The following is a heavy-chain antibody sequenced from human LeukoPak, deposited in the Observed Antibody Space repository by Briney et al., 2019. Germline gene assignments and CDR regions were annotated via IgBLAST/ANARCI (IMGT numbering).Heavy chain of an antibody. J-gene: IGHJ5*02. CDR2: ISSNGGST. CDR3: ARASERWFDP. D-gene: IGHD6-25*01. V-gene: IGHV3-64*01. Sequence: GGSLGLSCAASGFTFSSYAMHWVRQAPGKGLEYVSAISSNGGSTYYANSVKGRFTISRDNSKNTLYLQMGSLRAEDMAVYYCARASERWFDPWGQGTLVTVSS. CDR1: GFTFSSYA.